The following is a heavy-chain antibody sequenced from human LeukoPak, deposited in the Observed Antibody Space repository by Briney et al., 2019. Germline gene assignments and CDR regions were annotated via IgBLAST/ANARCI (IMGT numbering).Heavy chain of an antibody. Sequence: ASVKVSCKASGGTFSSYAISWVRQAPGQGLEWMGGIIPIFGTANYAQKFQGRVTITADESTSTAYMELSSLRSEDTAVYYCARVKYTLTTTMVRFDPWGQGTLSPSPQ. V-gene: IGHV1-69*13. CDR1: GGTFSSYA. D-gene: IGHD1/OR15-1a*01. J-gene: IGHJ5*02. CDR2: IIPIFGTA. CDR3: ARVKYTLTTTMVRFDP.